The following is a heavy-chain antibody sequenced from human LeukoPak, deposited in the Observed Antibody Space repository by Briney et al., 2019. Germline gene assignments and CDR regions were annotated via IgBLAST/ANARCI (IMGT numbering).Heavy chain of an antibody. CDR1: GGSISSYY. V-gene: IGHV4-59*01. J-gene: IGHJ3*02. D-gene: IGHD3-22*01. CDR2: IYYSGST. CDR3: ARESGRSSGYYYSGGDAFDI. Sequence: PSETLSLTCTVSGGSISSYYWSWIRQPPGKGLEWIGYIYYSGSTNYNPSLKSRVTISVDTSKNQFSLELSSVTAADTAVYYCARESGRSSGYYYSGGDAFDIWGQGTMVTVSS.